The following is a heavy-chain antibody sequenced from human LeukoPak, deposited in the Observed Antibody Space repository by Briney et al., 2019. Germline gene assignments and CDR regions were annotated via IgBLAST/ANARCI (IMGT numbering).Heavy chain of an antibody. D-gene: IGHD3-10*01. CDR3: ARTRYYYNSRSYGAPYYFDY. V-gene: IGHV4-39*01. CDR2: IYYSGST. CDR1: GGSISSNSYY. J-gene: IGHJ4*02. Sequence: VKPSETLSLTCAVSGGSISSNSYYWGWIRQPPGKGLEWIGSIYYSGSTYYNPSLKSRVTISVDTSKNQFSLKMSSVTAADTAVYYCARTRYYYNSRSYGAPYYFDYWGQGTLVTVSS.